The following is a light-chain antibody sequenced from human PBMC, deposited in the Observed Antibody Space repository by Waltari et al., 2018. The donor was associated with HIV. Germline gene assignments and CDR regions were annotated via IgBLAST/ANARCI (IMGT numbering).Light chain of an antibody. Sequence: SELTQPPSVAVSPGQTASITCSGNQLGDKYVSWYHQKPGQSPVLAIYPDNKRPSGIPERYSASLSWNTATLTISGTLAMDEADYYCQTWDRPTVIFGGGTKLTV. CDR3: QTWDRPTVI. CDR2: PDN. CDR1: QLGDKY. V-gene: IGLV3-1*01. J-gene: IGLJ2*01.